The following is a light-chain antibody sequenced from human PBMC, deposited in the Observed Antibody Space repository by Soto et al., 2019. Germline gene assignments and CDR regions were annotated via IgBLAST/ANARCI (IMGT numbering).Light chain of an antibody. V-gene: IGLV8-61*01. CDR3: VLYMGTGISV. CDR1: SGSVSTSYY. J-gene: IGLJ3*02. Sequence: QTVVTQEPSFSVSPGRTVTLTCGLSSGSVSTSYYPSWYQLTPGQAPRTLIYSTNTRSSWVPNRFSCSILVNKAARTITGXXXXXXXXXXCVLYMGTGISVFGGGTKLTV. CDR2: STN.